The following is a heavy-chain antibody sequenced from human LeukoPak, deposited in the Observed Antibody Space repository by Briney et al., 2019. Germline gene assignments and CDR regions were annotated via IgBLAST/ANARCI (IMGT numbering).Heavy chain of an antibody. J-gene: IGHJ2*01. CDR2: IYYSGST. CDR3: ARASSIVVSFDL. D-gene: IGHD3-22*01. CDR1: GVSISSGGYY. Sequence: PSETLSLTCTVSGVSISSGGYYWSWIRQHPGKGLEWIGYIYYSGSTYYNPSLKSRVTISVDTSKNQFSLKLSSVTAADTAVYYCARASSIVVSFDLWGRGTLVTVSS. V-gene: IGHV4-31*03.